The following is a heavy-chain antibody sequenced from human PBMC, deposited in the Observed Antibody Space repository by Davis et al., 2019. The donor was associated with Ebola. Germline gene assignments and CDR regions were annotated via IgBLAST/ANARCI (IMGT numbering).Heavy chain of an antibody. CDR3: ATDRGRTSDFDH. CDR2: ISYSGRT. D-gene: IGHD1-26*01. Sequence: PSETLSLTCTVSGGSISNLYLNWIRQSPGNGLEWLRSISYSGRTNYNPSFKDRVTISVDASQNELSLNLASVTSADTARYYCATDRGRTSDFDHWGQGTLVAVSS. CDR1: GGSISNLY. J-gene: IGHJ4*02. V-gene: IGHV4-59*11.